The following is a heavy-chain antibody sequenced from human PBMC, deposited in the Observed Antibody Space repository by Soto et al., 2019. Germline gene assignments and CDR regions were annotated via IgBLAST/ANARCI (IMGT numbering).Heavy chain of an antibody. CDR3: AGGTYYFDY. Sequence: ASVKVSCKVSGYTVSELSMHWVRQAPGKGFEWMGGYDVEAGETIYAQKFQGRVTMADDTSTETAYMELNSLRAEDTAVYYCAGGTYYFDYCGQGTLVTVSS. D-gene: IGHD1-26*01. CDR1: GYTVSELS. J-gene: IGHJ4*02. CDR2: YDVEAGET. V-gene: IGHV1-24*01.